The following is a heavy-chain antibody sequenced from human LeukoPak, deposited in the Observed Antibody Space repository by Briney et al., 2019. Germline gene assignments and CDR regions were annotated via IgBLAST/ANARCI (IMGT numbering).Heavy chain of an antibody. J-gene: IGHJ4*02. Sequence: GGSLRLSCAASGFTFSDYYMSWIRQAPGKGLEWVSYISSSGSTIYYADSVKGRFTISRDNAKNSLYLDMNSLRAEDTAVYYCARGHTAVTRHFDFWGQGTLVTVSS. CDR1: GFTFSDYY. D-gene: IGHD4-17*01. CDR2: ISSSGSTI. V-gene: IGHV3-11*04. CDR3: ARGHTAVTRHFDF.